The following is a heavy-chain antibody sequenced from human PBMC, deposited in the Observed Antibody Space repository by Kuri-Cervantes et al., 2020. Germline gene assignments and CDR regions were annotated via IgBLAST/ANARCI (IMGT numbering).Heavy chain of an antibody. CDR2: KKQDGSEE. CDR1: EFTFNRYC. D-gene: IGHD2-2*01. Sequence: GESLKILCATSEFTFNRYCMSWVRQAPGKGLEWVANKKQDGSEEYYVDSVKGRFTISRDKAKKSLYLQVNGLRAEDTAVYYCARDGMFSVVPSVWGQGSLVTVSS. V-gene: IGHV3-7*01. J-gene: IGHJ4*02. CDR3: ARDGMFSVVPSV.